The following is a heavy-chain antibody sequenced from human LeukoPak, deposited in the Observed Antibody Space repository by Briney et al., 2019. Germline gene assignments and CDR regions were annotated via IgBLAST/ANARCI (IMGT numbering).Heavy chain of an antibody. V-gene: IGHV4-59*08. D-gene: IGHD2-15*01. CDR3: ARHPRSCSGSGTCYSWFDP. CDR2: VYSSGTT. J-gene: IGHJ5*02. Sequence: SETLSLTCTVSGDSISSYYWSWIRQPPGKGLEWIGYVYSSGTTKNNPSLKSRVTISVDTSKNQISLKLLSVTAADTAMYYCARHPRSCSGSGTCYSWFDPSGQGTLVTVSS. CDR1: GDSISSYY.